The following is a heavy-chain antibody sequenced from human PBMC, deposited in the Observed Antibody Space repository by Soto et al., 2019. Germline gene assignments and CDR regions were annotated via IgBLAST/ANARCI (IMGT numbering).Heavy chain of an antibody. CDR2: ISSSGSNT. J-gene: IGHJ4*02. CDR3: ARYCTSTATNCYSAY. V-gene: IGHV3-11*03. Sequence: GKGLAWVAYISSSGSNTNYADSVKGRFTISRDNADNSLYLQMNSLRAEDTAVYYCARYCTSTATNCYSAYWGQGALVTVSS. D-gene: IGHD1-26*01.